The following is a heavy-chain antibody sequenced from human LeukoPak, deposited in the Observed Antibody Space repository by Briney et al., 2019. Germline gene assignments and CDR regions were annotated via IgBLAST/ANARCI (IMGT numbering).Heavy chain of an antibody. CDR2: ISWNSGII. D-gene: IGHD6-13*01. J-gene: IGHJ1*01. CDR3: ARDTSSWYVEYFQH. CDR1: GFTFDDYA. Sequence: GGSLRLSCAASGFTFDDYAMHWVRQAPGKGLEWVSGISWNSGIIGYADSVKGRFTISRDNAKNSLYLQMNSLRAEDTALYYCARDTSSWYVEYFQHWGQGTLVTVSS. V-gene: IGHV3-9*01.